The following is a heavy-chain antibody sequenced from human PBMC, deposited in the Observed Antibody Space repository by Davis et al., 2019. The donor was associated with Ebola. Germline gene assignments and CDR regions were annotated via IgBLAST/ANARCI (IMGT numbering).Heavy chain of an antibody. D-gene: IGHD2-2*01. CDR1: GFTFSSYA. J-gene: IGHJ6*02. V-gene: IGHV3-23*01. CDR2: ISGSGGST. CDR3: AKDFDIVVVPAAKEYYYYYGMDV. Sequence: GESLKISCAASGFTFSSYAMSWVRQAPGKGLEWVSAISGSGGSTYYADSVKGRFTISRDNSKNTLYLQMNSLRAEDTAVYYCAKDFDIVVVPAAKEYYYYYGMDVWGQGTTVTVSS.